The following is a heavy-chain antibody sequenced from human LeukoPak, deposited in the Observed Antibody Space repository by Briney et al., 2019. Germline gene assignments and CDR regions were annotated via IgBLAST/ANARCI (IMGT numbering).Heavy chain of an antibody. J-gene: IGHJ6*02. D-gene: IGHD6-13*01. CDR3: ARGTPHSSSGFSYHYYGMDV. CDR1: GFTFSSYG. V-gene: IGHV3-33*01. CDR2: IWYDGSNK. Sequence: PGGSLRLSCAASGFTFSSYGMHWVRQAPGKGLEWVAVIWYDGSNKYYADSVKGRFTISRDNSKNTLYLQMNSLRAEDTAVYYCARGTPHSSSGFSYHYYGMDVWGQGTTVTVSS.